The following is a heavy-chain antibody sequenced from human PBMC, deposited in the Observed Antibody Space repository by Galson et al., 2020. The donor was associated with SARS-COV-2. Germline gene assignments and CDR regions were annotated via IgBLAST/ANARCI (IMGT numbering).Heavy chain of an antibody. V-gene: IGHV3-30*04. Sequence: LRLTCAASGFTFSNYVIHWFRQAPGKGPEWVAVISSDGSNSFYADSLKGRFTISRDNSKSTLYLQMNSLRAEDTAVYYCARGGECELPDYFDCWGQGTLVTVSS. D-gene: IGHD1-26*01. J-gene: IGHJ4*02. CDR3: ARGGECELPDYFDC. CDR2: ISSDGSNS. CDR1: GFTFSNYV.